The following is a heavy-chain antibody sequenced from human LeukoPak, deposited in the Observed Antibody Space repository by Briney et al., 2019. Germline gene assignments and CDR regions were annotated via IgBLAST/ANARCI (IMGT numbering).Heavy chain of an antibody. J-gene: IGHJ4*02. CDR3: ARGGWSGYYPYFDY. V-gene: IGHV4-34*01. D-gene: IGHD3-3*01. CDR2: INHSGST. CDR1: GGSFSGYY. Sequence: PSETLSPTCAVYGGSFSGYYWSWIRQPPGKGLEWIGEINHSGSTNYNPSLKSRVTISVDTSKNQFSLKLSSVTAADTAVYYCARGGWSGYYPYFDYWGQGTLVTVSS.